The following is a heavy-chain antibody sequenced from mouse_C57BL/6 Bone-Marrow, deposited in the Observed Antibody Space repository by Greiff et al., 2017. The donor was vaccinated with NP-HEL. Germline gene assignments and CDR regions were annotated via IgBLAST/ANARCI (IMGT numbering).Heavy chain of an antibody. Sequence: EVQGVESGGGLVQPGGSMKLSCVASGFTFSNYWMNWVRQSPEKGLEWVAQIRLKSDNYATHYAESVKGRFTISRDDSKSSVYLQMNNLRAEDTGIYYCIRSTMAYYFDYWGQGTTLTVSS. V-gene: IGHV6-3*01. CDR2: IRLKSDNYAT. J-gene: IGHJ2*01. CDR3: IRSTMAYYFDY. CDR1: GFTFSNYW. D-gene: IGHD2-1*01.